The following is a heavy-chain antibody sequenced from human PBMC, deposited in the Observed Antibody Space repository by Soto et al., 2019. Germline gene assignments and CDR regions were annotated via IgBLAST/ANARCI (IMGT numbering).Heavy chain of an antibody. J-gene: IGHJ4*02. V-gene: IGHV3-23*01. CDR2: ISGSGADT. Sequence: EVQLLESGGGLVQPGGSLRLSCAPSGFIFSNYAMSWVLQARGKGLEWVSAISGSGADTYYTESVKGRFTISRDNFKNTLYLQMNNLRAEDTAVYYCAKDTGRGGGSVFDYWGQGTLVNVSS. CDR3: AKDTGRGGGSVFDY. CDR1: GFIFSNYA. D-gene: IGHD2-15*01.